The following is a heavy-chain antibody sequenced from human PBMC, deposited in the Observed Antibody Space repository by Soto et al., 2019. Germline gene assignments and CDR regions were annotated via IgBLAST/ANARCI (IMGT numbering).Heavy chain of an antibody. CDR3: AAGPPVSELRLYYSYYYGMDV. V-gene: IGHV3-15*01. CDR2: IKSKTDGGTT. CDR1: VFTFSNAW. Sequence: PWGSLGLSCAAYVFTFSNAWMAWVRQAPGKGVEWVGMIKSKTDGGTTDYAAPVKGRFTISRDDSKNTVYLQMNSLKTEDTAVYYCAAGPPVSELRLYYSYYYGMDVWGQGTTVTVSS. J-gene: IGHJ6*01. D-gene: IGHD1-7*01.